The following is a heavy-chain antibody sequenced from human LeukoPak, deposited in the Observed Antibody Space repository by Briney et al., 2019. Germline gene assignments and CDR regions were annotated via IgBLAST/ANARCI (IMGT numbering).Heavy chain of an antibody. CDR1: GFSVSSNY. CDR3: LFRSWELVDY. V-gene: IGHV3-30*03. Sequence: GGSLRLSCAASGFSVSSNYMSWVRQAPGKGLEWVAVISYDGSNKYYADSVKGRFTISRDNSKNTLYLQMNSLRAEDTAVYYCLFRSWELVDYWGQGTLVTVSS. J-gene: IGHJ4*02. D-gene: IGHD1-26*01. CDR2: ISYDGSNK.